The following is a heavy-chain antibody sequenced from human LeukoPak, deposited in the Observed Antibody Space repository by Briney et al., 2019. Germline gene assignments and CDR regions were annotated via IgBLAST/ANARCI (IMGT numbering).Heavy chain of an antibody. J-gene: IGHJ5*02. CDR3: ARSILGIDWFDP. D-gene: IGHD1-14*01. V-gene: IGHV4-61*08. CDR2: IYYSGST. CDR1: GGSISSGGYY. Sequence: SETLSLTCTVSGGSISSGGYYWSWIRQHPGKGLEWIGYIYYSGSTNYNPSLKSRVTISVDTSKNQFSLKLSSVTAADTAVYYCARSILGIDWFDPWGQGTLVTVSS.